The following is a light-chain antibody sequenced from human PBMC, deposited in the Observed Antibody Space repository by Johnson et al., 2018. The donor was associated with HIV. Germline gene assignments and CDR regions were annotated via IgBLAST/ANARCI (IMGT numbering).Light chain of an antibody. CDR1: SSNIGNYY. Sequence: QSALTQPASVSAASGQKVNISCSGSSSNIGNYYVSWYQHLPGTAPKLLIYDNNKRPSGIPDRFSGSKSGTSATLGIAGLQTGDEADYFCGTWDNSLNVYVFGTATKVTVL. CDR3: GTWDNSLNVYV. V-gene: IGLV1-51*01. CDR2: DNN. J-gene: IGLJ1*01.